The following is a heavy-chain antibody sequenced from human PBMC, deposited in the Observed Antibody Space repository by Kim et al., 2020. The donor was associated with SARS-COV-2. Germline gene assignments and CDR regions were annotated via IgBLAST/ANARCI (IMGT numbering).Heavy chain of an antibody. Sequence: SETLSLTCTVSGGSISSGDYYWSWIRQPPGKGLEWIGYIYYSGSTYYNPSLKSRVTISVDTSKNQFSLKLSSVTAADTAVYYCARVAGLHDYGDYSGSYYYYMDVWGKGTTVTVSS. V-gene: IGHV4-30-4*01. CDR2: IYYSGST. CDR3: ARVAGLHDYGDYSGSYYYYMDV. D-gene: IGHD4-17*01. CDR1: GGSISSGDYY. J-gene: IGHJ6*03.